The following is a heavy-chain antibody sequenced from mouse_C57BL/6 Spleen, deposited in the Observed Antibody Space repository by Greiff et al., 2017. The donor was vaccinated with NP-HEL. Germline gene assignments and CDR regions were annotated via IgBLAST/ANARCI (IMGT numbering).Heavy chain of an antibody. CDR1: GYAFTNYL. CDR2: INPGGGGT. V-gene: IGHV1-54*01. CDR3: ARSSDYGKSLFDY. Sequence: VQLQESGAELVRPGTSVKVSCKASGYAFTNYLIEWVKQRPGQGLEWIGVINPGGGGTNYNEKFKGKATLTADKSSSTAYMQLSSLTSEDSAVSFCARSSDYGKSLFDYWGQGTTLTVSS. J-gene: IGHJ2*01. D-gene: IGHD2-1*01.